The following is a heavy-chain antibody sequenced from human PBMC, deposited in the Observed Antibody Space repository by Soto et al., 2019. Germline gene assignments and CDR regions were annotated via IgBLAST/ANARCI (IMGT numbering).Heavy chain of an antibody. CDR2: IKQDGSEK. D-gene: IGHD6-19*01. Sequence: GGSLRLSCAASGFTFSSYWMSWVRQAPGKGLEWVANIKQDGSEKYYVDSVKGRFTISRDNAKNSLYLQMNSLRAEDTAVYYCARVGLTVAATGPPDAFDIWGQGTMVTVSS. V-gene: IGHV3-7*01. CDR1: GFTFSSYW. J-gene: IGHJ3*02. CDR3: ARVGLTVAATGPPDAFDI.